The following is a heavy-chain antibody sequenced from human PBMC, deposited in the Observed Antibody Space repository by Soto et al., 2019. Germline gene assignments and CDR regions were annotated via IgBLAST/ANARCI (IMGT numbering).Heavy chain of an antibody. CDR3: ATLTKYDILTGFYPC. V-gene: IGHV3-66*01. D-gene: IGHD3-9*01. CDR2: IYSDGST. Sequence: EVQLVESGGGLVQPGGSLRLSCAASGFTVNSNYMSWVRQAPGKGLEWVSVIYSDGSTYYADSVKGRFIISRDNSNNTLYFQMNSLRAYDTAVYYCATLTKYDILTGFYPCWGQGTLVTVSS. J-gene: IGHJ4*02. CDR1: GFTVNSNY.